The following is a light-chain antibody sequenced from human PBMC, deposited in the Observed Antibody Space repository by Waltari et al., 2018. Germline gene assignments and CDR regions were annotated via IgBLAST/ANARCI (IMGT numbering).Light chain of an antibody. CDR1: SSDVGSYNL. J-gene: IGLJ3*02. Sequence: QSALTQPASVSGSPGQSIPISCTGTSSDVGSYNLVSWYQQHPGKAPILMLYEGSQRPSGVSNRCSGSKSGNTASLTISGLQAEDDADYYCCSYAGSSTLVFGGGTKLTVL. V-gene: IGLV2-23*01. CDR2: EGS. CDR3: CSYAGSSTLV.